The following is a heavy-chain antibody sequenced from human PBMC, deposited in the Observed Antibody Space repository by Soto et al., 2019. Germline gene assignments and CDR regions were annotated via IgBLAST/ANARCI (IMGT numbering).Heavy chain of an antibody. CDR2: ISGTDDKT. J-gene: IGHJ5*02. D-gene: IGHD5-12*01. Sequence: PXGSRRRSGAASGFSFSSYAMSWVRQAPGKGLQWGSVISGTDDKTYYADSVKGRFTISRDNSKNPLYLQMNSLRAEDTALYYCARDRLAVATITFTSWGQGTQVTVSS. CDR1: GFSFSSYA. V-gene: IGHV3-23*01. CDR3: ARDRLAVATITFTS.